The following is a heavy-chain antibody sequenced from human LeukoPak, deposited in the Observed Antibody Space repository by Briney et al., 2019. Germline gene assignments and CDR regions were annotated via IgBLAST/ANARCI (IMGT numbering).Heavy chain of an antibody. Sequence: GGSLRLSCAASGFTSSSYWMSWVRQAPGKGLEWVANIKQDGSEKHYVDSVKGRFTISRDNAKNFLYLQMNSLRVEDTALYYCARDGDGRGEDFDYWGQGVLVTVSS. CDR3: ARDGDGRGEDFDY. CDR2: IKQDGSEK. CDR1: GFTSSSYW. D-gene: IGHD4-17*01. J-gene: IGHJ4*02. V-gene: IGHV3-7*01.